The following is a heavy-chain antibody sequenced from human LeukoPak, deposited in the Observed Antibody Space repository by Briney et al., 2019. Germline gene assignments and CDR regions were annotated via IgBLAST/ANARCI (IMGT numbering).Heavy chain of an antibody. J-gene: IGHJ4*02. CDR2: IIPIFGTA. CDR3: PRSPRSSGWFY. D-gene: IGHD6-19*01. CDR1: GGTFSSYA. V-gene: IGHV1-69*13. Sequence: SVKVSCKASGGTFSSYAISWVRQAPGQGLEWMGGIIPIFGTANYAQKFQGRVTITADESTRTAYMELSSLSSGDTAVHYCPRSPRSSGWFYWSQGTLATVHS.